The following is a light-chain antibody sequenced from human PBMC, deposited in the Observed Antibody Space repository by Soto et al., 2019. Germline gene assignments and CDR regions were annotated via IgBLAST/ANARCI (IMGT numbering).Light chain of an antibody. CDR3: SSYTSSSTLEV. CDR1: RSDVGGYNY. V-gene: IGLV2-14*01. CDR2: DVS. Sequence: QSALTQPASVSGSPGQSITISCTGTRSDVGGYNYVSWYQQHPGKAPKLMIYDVSNRPSGVSNRFSGSKSGNTASLTISGLQAEYEADYYCSSYTSSSTLEVFGGGTKLTVL. J-gene: IGLJ2*01.